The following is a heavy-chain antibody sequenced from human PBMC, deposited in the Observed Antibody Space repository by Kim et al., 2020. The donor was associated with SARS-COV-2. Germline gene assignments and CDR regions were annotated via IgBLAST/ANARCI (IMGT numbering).Heavy chain of an antibody. V-gene: IGHV3-74*01. CDR3: ARDLSGAADY. D-gene: IGHD3-10*01. J-gene: IGHJ4*02. Sequence: TNSADSGRGRFPITRDNAENTLFLQMNSLTAEDTAVYYCARDLSGAADYWGQGTLVTVSS. CDR2: T.